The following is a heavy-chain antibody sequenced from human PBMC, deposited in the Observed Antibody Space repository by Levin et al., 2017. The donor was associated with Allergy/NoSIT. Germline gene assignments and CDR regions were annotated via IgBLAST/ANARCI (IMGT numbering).Heavy chain of an antibody. CDR2: ISSSGSYT. CDR3: VGTFLTISDRFDP. J-gene: IGHJ5*02. Sequence: GGSLRLSCSASEFTFTDYYMSWVRQAPGKGLEWISYISSSGSYTTYADSVKGRFTISRDNAKNSLSLQMNRLRAEDTAVYYCVGTFLTISDRFDPWGQGTLVTVSA. CDR1: EFTFTDYY. D-gene: IGHD3-3*01. V-gene: IGHV3-11*03.